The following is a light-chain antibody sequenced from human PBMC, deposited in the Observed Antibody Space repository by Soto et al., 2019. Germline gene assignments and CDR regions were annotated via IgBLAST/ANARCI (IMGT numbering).Light chain of an antibody. Sequence: DIVMTQSPDSLAVSLGERATINCKSSQSVLYSSKNKNYLAWYQQKPGQVPKLLIYWASTRESGVPDRFSGSGSGTDFTLTISSLQAEDVAVYYCQQHYTTPFTFGPGTKVDIK. V-gene: IGKV4-1*01. J-gene: IGKJ3*01. CDR1: QSVLYSSKNKNY. CDR2: WAS. CDR3: QQHYTTPFT.